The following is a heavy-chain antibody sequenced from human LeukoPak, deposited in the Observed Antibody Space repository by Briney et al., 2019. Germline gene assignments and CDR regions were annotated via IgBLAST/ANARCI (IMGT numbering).Heavy chain of an antibody. CDR2: SNAGNGNT. CDR1: GYTFTSYT. Sequence: ASVKVSCKASGYTFTSYTIHWVRQAPGQRLEWMGWSNAGNGNTKYSQEFQGRVTITRDTSASTAYMELSSLRSEDMAVYYCARGGLLWFGELQYYFDYWGQGTLVTVSS. D-gene: IGHD3-10*01. J-gene: IGHJ4*01. CDR3: ARGGLLWFGELQYYFDY. V-gene: IGHV1-3*02.